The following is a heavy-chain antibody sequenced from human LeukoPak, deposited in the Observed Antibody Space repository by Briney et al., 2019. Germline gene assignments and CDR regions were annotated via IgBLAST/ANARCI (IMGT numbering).Heavy chain of an antibody. V-gene: IGHV3-7*04. Sequence: GGSLRLSCAASGFSFSNYWMSWVRQAPGKGLEWVANIKQDGSEKYYVDSVKGRFTISRVNAKNSLFLQMNSLRAEDTAVYYCARDQWQWLGHFDYWGQGTLVTVSS. CDR2: IKQDGSEK. D-gene: IGHD6-19*01. J-gene: IGHJ4*02. CDR1: GFSFSNYW. CDR3: ARDQWQWLGHFDY.